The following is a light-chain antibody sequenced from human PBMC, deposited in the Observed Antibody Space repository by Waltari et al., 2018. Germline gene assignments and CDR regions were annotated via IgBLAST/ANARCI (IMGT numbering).Light chain of an antibody. CDR1: QMISMW. J-gene: IGKJ1*01. Sequence: DIQVTQSPSTLSAYVGDRVTISCRASQMISMWVAWYQQKPGKAPKLLIYKASTLESGVPSRFRGSGSGTEFTLTISSLQPDDAATYFCLQYNTYWTFGQGTKVDIK. CDR3: LQYNTYWT. V-gene: IGKV1-5*03. CDR2: KAS.